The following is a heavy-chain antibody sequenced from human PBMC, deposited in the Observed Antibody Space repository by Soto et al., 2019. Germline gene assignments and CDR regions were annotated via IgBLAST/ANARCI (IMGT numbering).Heavy chain of an antibody. Sequence: SETLSLTCTVSGGDISSGDYYWAWIRQPQGKGLEWIASTYYVGSTCYNLSLESRVTISVDMSKNFLSLKLTSVTAPDTAVYFCTRHPARREAVEGFEPRGQGTLANVSS. V-gene: IGHV4-39*01. J-gene: IGHJ5*02. CDR3: TRHPARREAVEGFEP. CDR2: TYYVGST. D-gene: IGHD6-19*01. CDR1: GGDISSGDYY.